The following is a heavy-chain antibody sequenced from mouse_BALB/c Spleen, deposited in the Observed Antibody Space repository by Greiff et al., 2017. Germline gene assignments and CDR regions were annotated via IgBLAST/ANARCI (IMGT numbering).Heavy chain of an antibody. D-gene: IGHD1-2*01. Sequence: VQLKQSGTVLARPGASVKMSCKASGYSFTSYWMHWVKQRPGQGLEWIGAIYPGNSDTSYNQKFKGKAKLTAVTSASTAYMELSSLTNEDSAVYYCTRWITTAVYAMDYWGQGTSVTVSS. V-gene: IGHV1-5*01. J-gene: IGHJ4*01. CDR1: GYSFTSYW. CDR2: IYPGNSDT. CDR3: TRWITTAVYAMDY.